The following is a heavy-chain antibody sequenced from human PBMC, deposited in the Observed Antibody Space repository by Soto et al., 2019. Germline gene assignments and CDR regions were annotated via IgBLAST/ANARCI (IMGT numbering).Heavy chain of an antibody. CDR3: AGSEWLAPDY. CDR1: GGSISSYY. CDR2: IYYSGST. Sequence: QVQLQESGPGLVKPSETLSLTCTVSGGSISSYYLSWIRQPPGKGLEWIGYIYYSGSTNYNPSLKRRVTVSGDTSKNHFSLKLSSVTAADTAVYYCAGSEWLAPDYWGQGTLVTVSS. D-gene: IGHD6-19*01. V-gene: IGHV4-59*01. J-gene: IGHJ4*02.